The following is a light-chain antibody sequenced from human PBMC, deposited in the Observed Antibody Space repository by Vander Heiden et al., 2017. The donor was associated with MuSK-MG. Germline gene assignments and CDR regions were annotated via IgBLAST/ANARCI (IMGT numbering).Light chain of an antibody. CDR2: DVS. V-gene: IGLV2-14*01. CDR1: SSDVGGYNY. Sequence: QSALTQPASVSGSPGQSITITCTGTSSDVGGYNYVSWYQQHPGKAPKLMIYDVSNRPSGVSNRFSGSKSGNTASLTISGLQAEDEADYYCSSYTGSSTEEFGGGTKLTVL. CDR3: SSYTGSSTEE. J-gene: IGLJ2*01.